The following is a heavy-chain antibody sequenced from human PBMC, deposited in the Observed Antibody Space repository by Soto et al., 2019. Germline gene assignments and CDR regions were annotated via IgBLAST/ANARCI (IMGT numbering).Heavy chain of an antibody. CDR3: ARDPSPDSSGWYYFDY. J-gene: IGHJ4*02. V-gene: IGHV3-48*02. Sequence: EVQLVESGGALVQPGGSLRLSCAASGFTFKTYNMNWVRQAPGKGLEWVSYIGTSGTPVYYADSVKGRFTISRDNAKNSLFLQMPSLRDEDTALYFCARDPSPDSSGWYYFDYWGKGTLVTVSS. CDR2: IGTSGTPV. D-gene: IGHD6-19*01. CDR1: GFTFKTYN.